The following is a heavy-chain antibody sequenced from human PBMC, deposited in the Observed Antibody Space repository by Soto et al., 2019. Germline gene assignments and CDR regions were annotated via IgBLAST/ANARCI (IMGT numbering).Heavy chain of an antibody. CDR1: GGTFSSHG. D-gene: IGHD2-15*01. J-gene: IGHJ4*02. CDR3: ASDRGYCLVN. V-gene: IGHV1-69*05. CDR2: SIPLFGIT. Sequence: QVQLVQSGAEVKKPGSSVKVSCKASGGTFSSHGFNWVRQAAGQGLEWIGGSIPLFGITNHTQQFQDRVTISTDTSTSTAYMELTGRSSDDPAVYYCASDRGYCLVNWRQGTLLTVSP.